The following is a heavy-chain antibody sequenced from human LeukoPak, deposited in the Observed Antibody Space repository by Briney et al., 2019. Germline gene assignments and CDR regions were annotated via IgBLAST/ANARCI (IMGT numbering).Heavy chain of an antibody. CDR2: ISSSSSYI. J-gene: IGHJ4*02. CDR1: GFSFSDYT. CDR3: ARGYGRADY. Sequence: GGSLRLSCAGSGFSFSDYTMNWVSQAPGKGLEWVSSISSSSSYIYYADSVKGRFTISRDNAKNSLYLQMNSLRAEDTAVYYCARGYGRADYWGQGTLVSVSS. V-gene: IGHV3-21*01. D-gene: IGHD5-18*01.